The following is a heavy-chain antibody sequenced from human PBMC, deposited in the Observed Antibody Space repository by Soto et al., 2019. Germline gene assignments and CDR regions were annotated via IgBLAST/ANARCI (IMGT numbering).Heavy chain of an antibody. CDR1: GGTFSSYA. Sequence: QVQLVQSGAEVKKPGSSVKVSCKASGGTFSSYAISWVRQAPGQGLEWMGGTFPMFGKANYAQKFQGRVTISADKSTSTAYMELSSLTSEDTAVYYCATVDISTWIDGMDVWGQGNTVTVSS. V-gene: IGHV1-69*06. CDR3: ATVDISTWIDGMDV. J-gene: IGHJ6*02. D-gene: IGHD6-13*01. CDR2: TFPMFGKA.